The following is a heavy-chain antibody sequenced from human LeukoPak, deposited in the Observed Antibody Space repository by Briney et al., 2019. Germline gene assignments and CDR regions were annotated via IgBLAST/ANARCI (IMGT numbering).Heavy chain of an antibody. CDR2: MNPNSGNT. Sequence: ASVKVSCKASGYTFTSYDINWVRQATGQGLEWMGWMNPNSGNTGYAQKFQSRVTITRNTSISTAYMELSSLRSEDTAVYYCARGTWIQLWFEENWFDPWGQGTLVTVSS. D-gene: IGHD5-18*01. J-gene: IGHJ5*02. CDR1: GYTFTSYD. CDR3: ARGTWIQLWFEENWFDP. V-gene: IGHV1-8*03.